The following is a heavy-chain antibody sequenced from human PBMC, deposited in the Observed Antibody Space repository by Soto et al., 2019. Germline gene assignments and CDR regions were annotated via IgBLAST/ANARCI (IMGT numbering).Heavy chain of an antibody. D-gene: IGHD6-13*01. CDR3: ARVRRYSSSWPDYYYYGMDV. CDR1: GFTFSSYG. V-gene: IGHV3-33*01. J-gene: IGHJ6*02. CDR2: IWYDGSNK. Sequence: GGSLRLSCAASGFTFSSYGMHWVRQAPGKGLEWVAVIWYDGSNKYYADPVKGRFTISRDNSKNTLYLQMNSLRAEDTAVYYCARVRRYSSSWPDYYYYGMDVWGQGTTVTVSS.